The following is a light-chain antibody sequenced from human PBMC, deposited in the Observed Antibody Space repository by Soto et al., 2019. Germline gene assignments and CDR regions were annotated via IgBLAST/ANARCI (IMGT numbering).Light chain of an antibody. CDR2: GNS. J-gene: IGLJ2*01. V-gene: IGLV1-40*01. Sequence: QSVLTQPPSVSGAPGQRVTISCTGSSSNIGAGYDVHWYQQLPGTAPKLLIYGNSNRPSGVPDRFSGSKSGTSASLAITGLQAEDEADYYCQSYDSSLSGSNVVFGEGTKVTVL. CDR3: QSYDSSLSGSNVV. CDR1: SSNIGAGYD.